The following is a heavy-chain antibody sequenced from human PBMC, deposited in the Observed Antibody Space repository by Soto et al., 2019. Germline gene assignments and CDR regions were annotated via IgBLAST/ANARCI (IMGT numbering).Heavy chain of an antibody. J-gene: IGHJ2*01. Sequence: QVQVVQSEVEVKRPGASVRISCKASGYTLDTHAMTWVRQAPGQGLEWMGWIGAIVYGDGTNYARKFQGRRNMARDTSPNTVYLDLRSLRSDDTAVYYCARGTKGAGCWTFDLWGRGTLVVVSS. D-gene: IGHD1-1*01. V-gene: IGHV1-18*01. CDR1: GYTLDTHA. CDR3: ARGTKGAGCWTFDL. CDR2: IGAIVYGDGT.